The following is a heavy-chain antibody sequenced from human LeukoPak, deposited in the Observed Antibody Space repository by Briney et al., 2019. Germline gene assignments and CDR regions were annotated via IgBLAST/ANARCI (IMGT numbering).Heavy chain of an antibody. CDR2: ISGSGGST. D-gene: IGHD4-17*01. CDR1: GFTFSSYA. V-gene: IGHV3-23*01. Sequence: GGSLRLSCAASGFTFSSYAMSWVRQAPGKGLEWVSAISGSGGSTYYADSVKGRFTISRDNSKNTLYLQMYSLRAEDTAVYYCAIASNYGDYPNWGQGTLVTVSS. J-gene: IGHJ4*02. CDR3: AIASNYGDYPN.